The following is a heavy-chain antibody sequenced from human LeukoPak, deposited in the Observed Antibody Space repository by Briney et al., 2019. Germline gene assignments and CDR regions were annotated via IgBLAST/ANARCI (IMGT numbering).Heavy chain of an antibody. J-gene: IGHJ6*02. Sequence: GESLKISCKGSGYSFTSYWIGWVRQMPGKGLEWMGIIYPGDSDIRYSPSFQGQVTISADKSISTAYLQWSSLKASDTAMYYCARSGLATTTYYYYYGMDVWGQGTTVTVSS. CDR2: IYPGDSDI. V-gene: IGHV5-51*01. D-gene: IGHD5-12*01. CDR1: GYSFTSYW. CDR3: ARSGLATTTYYYYYGMDV.